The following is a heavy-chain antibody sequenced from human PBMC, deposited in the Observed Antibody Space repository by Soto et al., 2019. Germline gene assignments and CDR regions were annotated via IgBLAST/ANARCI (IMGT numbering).Heavy chain of an antibody. J-gene: IGHJ4*02. Sequence: PSETLSLACTVSGGSISNYYWSWIRQPPGKGLEWIGYIYSTGYTKYNPSLKSRVSISVDTSKNQFSLKLTSVTAADTAVYYCAWLTVDIVTGYSLDYWGQGVLVTVS. CDR3: AWLTVDIVTGYSLDY. D-gene: IGHD3-9*01. CDR2: IYSTGYT. V-gene: IGHV4-4*08. CDR1: GGSISNYY.